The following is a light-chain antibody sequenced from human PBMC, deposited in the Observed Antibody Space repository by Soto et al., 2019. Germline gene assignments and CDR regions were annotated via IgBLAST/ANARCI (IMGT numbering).Light chain of an antibody. J-gene: IGLJ1*01. CDR3: SSYTTSSTVV. Sequence: QSALTQPASVSGSPGQSITISCTGSGRDIGAYDYVSWYQQHPGKAPKLLIYGVNNRPSGVSYRFSASKSAFTASLTISGLQAEDEAHYYCSSYTTSSTVVFGTGTKV. CDR2: GVN. V-gene: IGLV2-14*01. CDR1: GRDIGAYDY.